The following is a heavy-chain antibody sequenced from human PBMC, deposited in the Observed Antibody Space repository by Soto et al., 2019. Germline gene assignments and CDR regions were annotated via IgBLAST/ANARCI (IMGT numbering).Heavy chain of an antibody. Sequence: QVQLVESGGGVVQPGRSLRLSCEASGFTFSSYGMHWVRKAPGKGLEWVAVIWYDGSNKYYAESVKGRFTISRVNSKNTLYLETNSVRAEDRAVYYGEGEAGMTRSLDNGGQGTLVTVSS. CDR1: GFTFSSYG. V-gene: IGHV3-33*01. CDR2: IWYDGSNK. J-gene: IGHJ4*02. CDR3: EGEAGMTRSLDN.